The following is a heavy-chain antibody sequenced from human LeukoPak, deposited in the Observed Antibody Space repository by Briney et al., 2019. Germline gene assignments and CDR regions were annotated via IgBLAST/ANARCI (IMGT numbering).Heavy chain of an antibody. D-gene: IGHD3-22*01. J-gene: IGHJ5*02. CDR1: GGSISSGPYF. Sequence: SETLSLTCTVSGGSISSGPYFWSWIRQPAGKGLEWIGRIYTSGSTNYNPSLKSRATISVDSSKNQFSLRLSSVTAADTAVYYCAREGYYYSSGYLLDPWGQGTLVTVSS. CDR2: IYTSGST. CDR3: AREGYYYSSGYLLDP. V-gene: IGHV4-61*02.